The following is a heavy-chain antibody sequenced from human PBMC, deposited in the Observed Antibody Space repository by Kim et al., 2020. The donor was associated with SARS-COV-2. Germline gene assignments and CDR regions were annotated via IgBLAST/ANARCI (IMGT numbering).Heavy chain of an antibody. Sequence: GGSLRLSCAASGFTFSSYAMHWVRQAPGKGLEWVAVISYDGSNKYYADSVKGRFTISRDNSKNTLYLQMNSLRAEDTAVYYCARGTTVTTVGFDYWGQGTLVTVSS. CDR3: ARGTTVTTVGFDY. V-gene: IGHV3-30*04. J-gene: IGHJ4*02. CDR1: GFTFSSYA. CDR2: ISYDGSNK. D-gene: IGHD4-17*01.